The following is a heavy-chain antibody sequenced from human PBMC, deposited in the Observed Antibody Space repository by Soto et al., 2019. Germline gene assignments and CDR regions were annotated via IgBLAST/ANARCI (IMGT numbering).Heavy chain of an antibody. CDR1: GFTFSSYE. J-gene: IGHJ6*02. V-gene: IGHV3-48*03. Sequence: GGSLRLSCAASGFTFSSYEMNWVRQAPGKGLEWVSYISSSGSTIYYADSVKGRFTISRDNAKNSLYLQMNSLRAEDTAVYYCGGSSRLYYYYGMDVWGQGTTVTVSS. CDR2: ISSSGSTI. D-gene: IGHD6-6*01. CDR3: GGSSRLYYYYGMDV.